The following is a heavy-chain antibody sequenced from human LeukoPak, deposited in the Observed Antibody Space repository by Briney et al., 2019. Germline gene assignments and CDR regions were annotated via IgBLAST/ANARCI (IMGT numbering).Heavy chain of an antibody. D-gene: IGHD3-3*01. V-gene: IGHV1-69*13. Sequence: SVKVSCKASGGTFSSYAISWVRQAPGQGLEWMGGIIPIFGTANYAQKFQGRVTITAEESTSTAYMELSSLRSEDTAVYYCARGGGRPYYDFWSGYRDYYYYMDVWGKGTTVTVSS. CDR2: IIPIFGTA. J-gene: IGHJ6*03. CDR1: GGTFSSYA. CDR3: ARGGGRPYYDFWSGYRDYYYYMDV.